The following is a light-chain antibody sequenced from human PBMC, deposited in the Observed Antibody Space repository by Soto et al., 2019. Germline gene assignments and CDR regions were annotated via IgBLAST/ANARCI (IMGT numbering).Light chain of an antibody. J-gene: IGKJ1*01. CDR2: WAS. Sequence: DIVMTQSPDSLAVSLGERATINCRSSQSVLYSANNKNKLAWYQQKSGQPPKLLIYWASTRESGVPDRFSGSGSGTDFTLTVSSLQDEDVAVYYCQQYYNTPRTFGQGPKVEIK. V-gene: IGKV4-1*01. CDR1: QSVLYSANNKNK. CDR3: QQYYNTPRT.